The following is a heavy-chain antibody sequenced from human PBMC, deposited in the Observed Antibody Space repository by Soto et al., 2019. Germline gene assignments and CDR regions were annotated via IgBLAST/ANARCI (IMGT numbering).Heavy chain of an antibody. V-gene: IGHV1-18*01. CDR3: ARTSSTANFAG. CDR2: IRAFSGRK. D-gene: IGHD1-1*01. Sequence: QVQLVQSGAEVKKPGASVKVSCKTSGFNFFNYGYTWVRQAPGQGLEWVGCIRAFSGRKDYAPKFQGRVTLTADTSTSTAYMELGSLTSDDTAVYYCARTSSTANFAGWGQGTLVTVSS. J-gene: IGHJ4*02. CDR1: GFNFFNYG.